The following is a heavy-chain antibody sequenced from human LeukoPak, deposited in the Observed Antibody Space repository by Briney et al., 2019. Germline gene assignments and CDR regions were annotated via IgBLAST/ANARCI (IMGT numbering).Heavy chain of an antibody. CDR1: GGTFSSYA. Sequence: SVKDSCKASGGTFSSYAISWVRQAPGQGLEWMGGIIPIFGTANYAQKFQGRVTITTDESTSTAYMELSSLRSEDTAVYYCAREKYDSSGYYSLCFDYWGQGTLVTVSS. CDR2: IIPIFGTA. J-gene: IGHJ4*02. D-gene: IGHD3-22*01. CDR3: AREKYDSSGYYSLCFDY. V-gene: IGHV1-69*05.